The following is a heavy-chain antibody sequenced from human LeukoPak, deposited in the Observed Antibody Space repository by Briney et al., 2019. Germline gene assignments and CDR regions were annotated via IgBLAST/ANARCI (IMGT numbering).Heavy chain of an antibody. CDR2: ISGSGGST. V-gene: IGHV3-23*01. CDR1: GFTFSSYW. D-gene: IGHD2-2*01. CDR3: ATRRFGTQDIVVVPAASNWFDP. Sequence: GGSLRLSCAASGFTFSSYWMNWARQAPGKGLEWVSAISGSGGSTYYADSGKGRFTISRDNSKNTLYLQMNSLRAEDTAVYYCATRRFGTQDIVVVPAASNWFDPWGQGTLVTVSS. J-gene: IGHJ5*02.